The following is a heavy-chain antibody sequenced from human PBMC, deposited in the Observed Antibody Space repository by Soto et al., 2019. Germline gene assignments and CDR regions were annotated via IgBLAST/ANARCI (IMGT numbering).Heavy chain of an antibody. Sequence: QVQLVESGGGVVQPGRSLRLSCAASGFTFSSYAMHWVRQAPGKGLEWVAVISYDGSNKYYADSVKGRFTISRDNSKNTLYLQMNSLRAEDTAVYYCASDRSGYEENDSFYIWGQGTMVTVSS. CDR1: GFTFSSYA. CDR3: ASDRSGYEENDSFYI. D-gene: IGHD3-3*01. CDR2: ISYDGSNK. V-gene: IGHV3-30-3*01. J-gene: IGHJ3*02.